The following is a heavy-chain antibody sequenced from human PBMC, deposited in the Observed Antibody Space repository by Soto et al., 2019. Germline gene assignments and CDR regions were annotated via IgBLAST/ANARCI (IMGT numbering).Heavy chain of an antibody. CDR1: GGSISSYY. CDR2: IYYSGST. V-gene: IGHV4-59*08. Sequence: QVQLQESGPGLVKPSETLSLTCTVSGGSISSYYWSWIRQPPGKGLEWIGYIYYSGSTNYKPSLKSRVTISVDTSENQFSLKLSSVTAADTAVYYCASKAAADPYYFDYWGQGTLVTVSS. D-gene: IGHD6-13*01. CDR3: ASKAAADPYYFDY. J-gene: IGHJ4*02.